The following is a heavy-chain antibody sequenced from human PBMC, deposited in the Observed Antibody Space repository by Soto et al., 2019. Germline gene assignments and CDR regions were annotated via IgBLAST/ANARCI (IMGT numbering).Heavy chain of an antibody. V-gene: IGHV1-69*13. J-gene: IGHJ4*02. D-gene: IGHD1-26*01. Sequence: SVKVSCKASGGTFSSYAISWVRQAPGQGLEWMGGIIPIFGTANYAQKFQGRVTITADESTSTAYMELSSLRSEDTAVYYCARGIRGTVGALSYWGQGTLVNVS. CDR2: IIPIFGTA. CDR1: GGTFSSYA. CDR3: ARGIRGTVGALSY.